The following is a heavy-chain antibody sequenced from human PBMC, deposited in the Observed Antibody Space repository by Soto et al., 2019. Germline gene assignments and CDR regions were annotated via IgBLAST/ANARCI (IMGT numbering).Heavy chain of an antibody. D-gene: IGHD3-3*01. V-gene: IGHV4-59*01. CDR3: ARHGFLEQLDY. J-gene: IGHJ4*02. Sequence: PXXTLSLTCTVSYGSINSYYWSWIRQPPGKGMEWIGXIYYSXSTNYKQSLKXXVTISVDTSNNQLSLKLSSVNDADKDVYYCARHGFLEQLDYWGKGTLVTVYS. CDR1: YGSINSYY. CDR2: IYYSXST.